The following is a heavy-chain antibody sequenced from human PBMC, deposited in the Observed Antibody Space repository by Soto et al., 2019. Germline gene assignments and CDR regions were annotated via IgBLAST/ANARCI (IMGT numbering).Heavy chain of an antibody. CDR3: ARDIGYCTNGVCGWFDP. Sequence: ASVKVSCKASGYTFTSYAIHWVRQAPGQRLEWMGWINAGNGNTKYSQKFQGRVTITRDTSASTAYMELSSLRSEDTAVYYCARDIGYCTNGVCGWFDPWGQGTLVKVSS. CDR1: GYTFTSYA. D-gene: IGHD2-8*01. V-gene: IGHV1-3*01. CDR2: INAGNGNT. J-gene: IGHJ5*02.